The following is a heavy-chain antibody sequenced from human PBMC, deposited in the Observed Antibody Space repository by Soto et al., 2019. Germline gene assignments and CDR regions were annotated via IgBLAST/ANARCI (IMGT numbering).Heavy chain of an antibody. J-gene: IGHJ4*02. CDR3: AKDTSAYYYDSSGYYDY. CDR1: GFTFSSYG. V-gene: IGHV3-30*18. D-gene: IGHD3-22*01. Sequence: QVQLVESGGGVVKPGRSLRLSCAASGFTFSSYGMHWVRQAPGKGLEWVAVISYDGSNKYYADSVKGRFTISRDNSKNTLYLQMNSLRAEDTAVYYCAKDTSAYYYDSSGYYDYWGQGTLVTVSS. CDR2: ISYDGSNK.